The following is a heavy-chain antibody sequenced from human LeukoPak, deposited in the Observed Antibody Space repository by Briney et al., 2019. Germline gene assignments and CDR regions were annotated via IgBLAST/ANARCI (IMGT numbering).Heavy chain of an antibody. J-gene: IGHJ4*02. D-gene: IGHD3-22*01. CDR2: IYYRGST. CDR1: GGSISSYY. Sequence: SETLSLTCTGSGGSISSYYWSWIRQPPGKGLEGIGYIYYRGSTNYNPSLKSRLTISVDTSKNQFSLKLSSVTAADTAVYYCASYLYYYDSSGYKHWGQGTLVTVSS. CDR3: ASYLYYYDSSGYKH. V-gene: IGHV4-59*01.